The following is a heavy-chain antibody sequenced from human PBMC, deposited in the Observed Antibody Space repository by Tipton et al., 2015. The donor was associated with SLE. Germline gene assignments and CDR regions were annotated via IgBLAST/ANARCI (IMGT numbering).Heavy chain of an antibody. Sequence: GSLRLSCAASGFSLSNYAMSWVRQAPGKGLEWVSIIYSGGNTYYVESVEGRFTISRDNSDNTLYVRMNNLRVEDTAIYYCAKASRGQYESWSGHFDEWGRGTLVTVSS. J-gene: IGHJ4*02. CDR2: IYSGGNT. CDR3: AKASRGQYESWSGHFDE. CDR1: GFSLSNYA. D-gene: IGHD3-3*01. V-gene: IGHV3-23*03.